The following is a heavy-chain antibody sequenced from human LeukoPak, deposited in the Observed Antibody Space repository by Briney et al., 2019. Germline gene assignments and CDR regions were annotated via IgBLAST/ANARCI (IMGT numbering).Heavy chain of an antibody. J-gene: IGHJ3*02. D-gene: IGHD1-26*01. Sequence: GGSLRLSCAAPGFTFSSYWMHWVRQAPGKGLVWVSRINSDGSSTSYADSVKGRFTISRDNAKNTLYLQMNSLRAEDTAVYYCARGNLGFEWELLRSDAFDIWGQGTMVTVSS. CDR1: GFTFSSYW. CDR3: ARGNLGFEWELLRSDAFDI. CDR2: INSDGSST. V-gene: IGHV3-74*01.